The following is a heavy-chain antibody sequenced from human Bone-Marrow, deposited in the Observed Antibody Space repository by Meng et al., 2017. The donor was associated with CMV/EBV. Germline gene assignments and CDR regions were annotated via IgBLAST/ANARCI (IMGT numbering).Heavy chain of an antibody. CDR2: ISAYNGNT. V-gene: IGHV1-18*01. D-gene: IGHD3-3*01. Sequence: ASVKVSCKASGYTFTSYGISWVRQAPGQGLEWMGWISAYNGNTNYAQKLQGRVTMTTDTSTSTAYMELRSLRSDDTAVYYCARVGEGITIFGEEPRDYYYYYGMDVWGQGTTVTGLL. CDR3: ARVGEGITIFGEEPRDYYYYYGMDV. J-gene: IGHJ6*01. CDR1: GYTFTSYG.